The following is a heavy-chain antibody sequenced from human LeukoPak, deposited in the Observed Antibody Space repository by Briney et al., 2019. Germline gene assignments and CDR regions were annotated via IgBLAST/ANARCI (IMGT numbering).Heavy chain of an antibody. J-gene: IGHJ4*02. CDR1: GGTFSSYA. V-gene: IGHV1-69*01. D-gene: IGHD2-2*01. Sequence: SVKVSCKASGGTFSSYAISWVRQAPGQGLEWMGGIIPIFGTANYAQKFQGRVTITADESTSTAYMELSSLRSEDTAVDYCARDRLYCRSTSCYPPSQDYYLDYWGQGTLVTVSS. CDR3: ARDRLYCRSTSCYPPSQDYYLDY. CDR2: IIPIFGTA.